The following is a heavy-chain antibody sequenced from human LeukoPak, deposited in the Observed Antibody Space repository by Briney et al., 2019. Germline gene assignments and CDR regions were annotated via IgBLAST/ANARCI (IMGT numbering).Heavy chain of an antibody. CDR1: GFTFSSYS. J-gene: IGHJ4*02. CDR2: ISSSSSTI. Sequence: GGSLRLSCAASGFTFSSYSMNWVRQAPGKGLEGVSYISSSSSTIYYADSVKGRFTISRDNAKNSLYLQMNSLRAEDTAVYYCARDVEMAGYWGQGTLVTVSS. D-gene: IGHD5-24*01. CDR3: ARDVEMAGY. V-gene: IGHV3-48*04.